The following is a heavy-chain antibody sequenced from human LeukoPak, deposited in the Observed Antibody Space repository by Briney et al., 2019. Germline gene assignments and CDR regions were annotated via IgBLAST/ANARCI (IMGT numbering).Heavy chain of an antibody. D-gene: IGHD1-26*01. CDR1: GGSFSAYY. J-gene: IGHJ4*02. Sequence: SETLSLTCVVYGGSFSAYYWSWIRQPPGKGLEWIGEINNSGGTNYNPSLKSRVTISIDTSKNQFSLRLSSVTAADTAVYYCTRGGELMNFWGQGTLVTVSS. V-gene: IGHV4-34*01. CDR2: INNSGGT. CDR3: TRGGELMNF.